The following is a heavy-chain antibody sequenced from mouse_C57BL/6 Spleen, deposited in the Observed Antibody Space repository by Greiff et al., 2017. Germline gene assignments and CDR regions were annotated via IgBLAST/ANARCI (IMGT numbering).Heavy chain of an antibody. Sequence: QVHVQQPGAELVRPGSSVKLSCKASGYTFTSYWMHWVKQRPIQGLEWIGNIDPSDSDTHYNQTVTDKATLPVDKSSSTTYMQLSSPAAEASAVCYCEGADYSNYEEYFDVWGTGTTVTVSA. D-gene: IGHD2-5*01. CDR2: IDPSDSDT. V-gene: IGHV1-52*01. CDR3: EGADYSNYEEYFDV. CDR1: GYTFTSYW. J-gene: IGHJ1*03.